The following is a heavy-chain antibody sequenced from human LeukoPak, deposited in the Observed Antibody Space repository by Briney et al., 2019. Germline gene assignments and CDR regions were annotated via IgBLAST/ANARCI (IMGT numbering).Heavy chain of an antibody. CDR3: ASQYYGSGSYYYGMDV. CDR1: GVSISSYY. CDR2: IYYSGSN. D-gene: IGHD3-10*01. V-gene: IGHV4-59*01. Sequence: SETLSLTCTVSGVSISSYYWRWIRQPPGKGLEWVGYIYYSGSNKYHPFRERRVNILVGKSNNQFSLKLSSVTAADTAVNDCASQYYGSGSYYYGMDVWGKGTTVTVSS. J-gene: IGHJ6*04.